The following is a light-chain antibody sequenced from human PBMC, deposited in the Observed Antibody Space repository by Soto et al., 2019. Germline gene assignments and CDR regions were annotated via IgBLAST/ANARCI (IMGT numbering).Light chain of an antibody. CDR1: GSNIGTNT. V-gene: IGLV1-44*01. J-gene: IGLJ2*01. Sequence: QSALTQPPSASGTPGQRVTISCSGSGSNIGTNTVNWYQQLPGTAPKLLIYRTDQRPAGIPDRFSGSKSGTSASLDISGLQSDDEADYYCAAWDDSLSGYVVFGGGTQLTVL. CDR2: RTD. CDR3: AAWDDSLSGYVV.